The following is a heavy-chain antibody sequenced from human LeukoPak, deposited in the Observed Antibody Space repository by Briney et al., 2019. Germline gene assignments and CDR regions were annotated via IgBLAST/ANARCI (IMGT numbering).Heavy chain of an antibody. CDR3: AKRGDYDILTGYYVSDF. D-gene: IGHD3-9*01. V-gene: IGHV3-23*01. CDR2: RTGSGDTT. CDR1: GCFFRNYA. J-gene: IGHJ4*02. Sequence: GGSLRISGEASGCFFRNYAMSWVRQAPGKGLEWVSARTGSGDTTYYADSVKGRFTISRDNSKNTLYVEMNTLRAEDTAVYYCAKRGDYDILTGYYVSDFWGQGTLVTVSS.